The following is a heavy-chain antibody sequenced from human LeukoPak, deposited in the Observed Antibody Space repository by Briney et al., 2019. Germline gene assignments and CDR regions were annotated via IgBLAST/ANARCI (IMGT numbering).Heavy chain of an antibody. J-gene: IGHJ4*02. CDR3: ARLKKVGMATTWYYFDY. V-gene: IGHV4-59*08. D-gene: IGHD5-24*01. CDR1: GGYISSYY. CDR2: IYYSGST. Sequence: SETLSLTCTVSGGYISSYYWSWIRQPPGKGLEWIGYIYYSGSTNYNPSLKSRVTISADTSKNQFSLKLSSVTAADTAVYYCARLKKVGMATTWYYFDYWGQGTLVTVSS.